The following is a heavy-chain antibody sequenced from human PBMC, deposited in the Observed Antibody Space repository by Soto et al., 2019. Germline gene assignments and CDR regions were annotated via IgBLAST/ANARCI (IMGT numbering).Heavy chain of an antibody. Sequence: SETLSLTCTVSGASINNNYWSWIRQTPGKGLEWIGYVHSTGSTNYNPSLQSRVIMSVDTSKDQFSLKMTSVTAADTAVYYCAKYRRGSGWYYLSYWGQGILVTVSS. CDR1: GASINNNY. J-gene: IGHJ4*02. D-gene: IGHD6-19*01. CDR2: VHSTGST. V-gene: IGHV4-59*12. CDR3: AKYRRGSGWYYLSY.